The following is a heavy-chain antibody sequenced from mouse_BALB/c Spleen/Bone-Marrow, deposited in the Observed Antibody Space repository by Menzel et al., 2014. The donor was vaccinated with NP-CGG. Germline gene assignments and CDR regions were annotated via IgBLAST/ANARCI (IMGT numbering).Heavy chain of an antibody. CDR3: ARGRGWYFDY. V-gene: IGHV1-80*01. J-gene: IGHJ2*01. CDR2: IYPGDGDT. CDR1: GYAFSNYW. Sequence: VQLVESGAELVRPGSSVKISCKASGYAFSNYWMNWVKRRPGQGLEWIGQIYPGDGDTNYNGKFKGKATLTADKSSSTAYMQLSSLTSEDSADYFCARGRGWYFDYWGQGTTLTVSS. D-gene: IGHD2-3*01.